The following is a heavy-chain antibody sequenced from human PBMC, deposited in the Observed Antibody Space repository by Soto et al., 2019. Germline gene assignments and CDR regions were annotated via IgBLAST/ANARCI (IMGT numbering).Heavy chain of an antibody. D-gene: IGHD2-15*01. CDR3: ARGRVVVVVAATRYWFDP. CDR2: ISAYNGNT. CDR1: GYTFTSYG. J-gene: IGHJ5*02. Sequence: ASVKVSCKASGYTFTSYGISCVRPAPGQGLEWMGWISAYNGNTNYAQKLQGRVTMTTDTSTSTAYMELSSVTAADTAVYYCARGRVVVVVAATRYWFDPWGQGTLVTVSS. V-gene: IGHV1-18*01.